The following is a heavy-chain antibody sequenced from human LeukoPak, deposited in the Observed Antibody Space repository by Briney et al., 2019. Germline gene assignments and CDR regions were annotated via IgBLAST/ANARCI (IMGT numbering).Heavy chain of an antibody. J-gene: IGHJ4*02. V-gene: IGHV3-48*02. CDR1: GFTFSSYS. D-gene: IGHD3-22*01. CDR3: AAASMIVGGNFDY. CDR2: ISSSSSTI. Sequence: GGSLRLSCAASGFTFSSYSMNWVRQAPGKGLEWVSYISSSSSTIYYADSVKGRFTVSRDNAKNSLYLQMNSLRDEDTAVYYCAAASMIVGGNFDYWGQGTLVTVSS.